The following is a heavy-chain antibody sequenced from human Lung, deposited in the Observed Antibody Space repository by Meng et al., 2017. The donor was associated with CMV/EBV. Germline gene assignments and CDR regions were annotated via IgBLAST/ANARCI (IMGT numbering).Heavy chain of an antibody. J-gene: IGHJ4*02. D-gene: IGHD6-13*01. CDR1: GGSISGYY. Sequence: GSLRLXCAVYGGSISGYYWSWIRQPPGKGLEWIGEIYHSGGTNYNPSPKSRVTMLLDTSKNQFPLKLSSVTAADTAVYYCARAVQLYSSSWYASDSWGQGXLVTVSS. CDR2: IYHSGGT. CDR3: ARAVQLYSSSWYASDS. V-gene: IGHV4-34*01.